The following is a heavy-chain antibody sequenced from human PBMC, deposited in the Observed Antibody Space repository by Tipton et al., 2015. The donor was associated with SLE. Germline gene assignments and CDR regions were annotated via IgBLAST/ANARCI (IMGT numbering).Heavy chain of an antibody. V-gene: IGHV7-4-1*02. CDR2: INTNTGNP. CDR1: GYTFTSYA. J-gene: IGHJ4*02. Sequence: QLVQSGSELKKPGASVKVSCKASGYTFTSYAMNWVRQAPGQGLEWMGWINTNTGNPTYAQGFTGRVVFSSDTSVSAAYLQISSLKAEDTAVYYCARDAPTGDLLDYWGQGTLVTVSS. CDR3: ARDAPTGDLLDY. D-gene: IGHD7-27*01.